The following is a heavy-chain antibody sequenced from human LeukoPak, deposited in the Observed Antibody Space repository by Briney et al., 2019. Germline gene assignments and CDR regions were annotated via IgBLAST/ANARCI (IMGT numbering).Heavy chain of an antibody. CDR1: GFTVSSNY. CDR3: AGPPTVTTSMYYYGMDV. Sequence: PGGSLRLSCAASGFTVSSNYMSWVRQAPGKGLEWVSVIYSGGSTYYADSVKGRFTISRDNSKNTLYLQMNSLRAEDTAVYYCAGPPTVTTSMYYYGMDVWGQGTTVTVSS. CDR2: IYSGGST. D-gene: IGHD4-17*01. J-gene: IGHJ6*02. V-gene: IGHV3-66*01.